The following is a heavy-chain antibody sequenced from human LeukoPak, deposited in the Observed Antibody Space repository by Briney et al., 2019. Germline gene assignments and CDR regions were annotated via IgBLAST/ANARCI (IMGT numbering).Heavy chain of an antibody. CDR3: AKEAVAGTSDFDY. V-gene: IGHV3-30*02. Sequence: GGSLRLSCAASGFTFSSYGMHWVRQAPGKGLEWVAFIRYDGSNKYYADSAKGRFTISRDNSKNTLYLQMNSLRAEDTAVYYCAKEAVAGTSDFDYWGQGTLVTVSS. CDR2: IRYDGSNK. D-gene: IGHD6-19*01. CDR1: GFTFSSYG. J-gene: IGHJ4*02.